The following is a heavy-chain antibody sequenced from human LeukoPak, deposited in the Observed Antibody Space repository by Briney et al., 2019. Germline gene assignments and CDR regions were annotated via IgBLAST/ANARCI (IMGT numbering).Heavy chain of an antibody. CDR1: GFTVSTNY. Sequence: GGSLGLSCAASGFTVSTNYMSWVRQAPGKGLEWVSVIYSGDTTFYADSVRGKFTISRDNSKNTLYLQMNSLRAEDTAVYYCAKDLGDDYGDSGAFDIWGQGTMVTVSS. V-gene: IGHV3-66*01. J-gene: IGHJ3*02. D-gene: IGHD4-17*01. CDR2: IYSGDTT. CDR3: AKDLGDDYGDSGAFDI.